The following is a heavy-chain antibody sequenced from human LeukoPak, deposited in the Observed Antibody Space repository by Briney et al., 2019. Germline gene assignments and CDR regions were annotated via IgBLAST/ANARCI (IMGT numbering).Heavy chain of an antibody. D-gene: IGHD3-10*01. J-gene: IGHJ4*02. CDR1: GGSISSYY. CDR3: ARGRSAQWFGAGVSTSRYLDY. V-gene: IGHV4-59*01. CDR2: IYYSGST. Sequence: SETLSLTCTVSGGSISSYYWSWIRQPPGKGLEWIGYIYYSGSTNYNPSLKSRVTISVDTSKNQFSLKLRSVTAADTAVYYCARGRSAQWFGAGVSTSRYLDYWGQGTLVTVSS.